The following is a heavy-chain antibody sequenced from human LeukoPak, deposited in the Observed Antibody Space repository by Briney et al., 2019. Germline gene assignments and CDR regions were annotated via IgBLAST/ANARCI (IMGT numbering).Heavy chain of an antibody. CDR3: ARDLSGVTGYTYGRGIDY. CDR1: GFTFSSYW. V-gene: IGHV3-7*01. D-gene: IGHD5-18*01. J-gene: IGHJ4*02. Sequence: GGSLRLSCAASGFTFSSYWMSWVRQAPGKGLEWVANIKQDGIEKYYVDSVKGRFTISRDNAKNSLYLQMNSLRAEDTAVYYCARDLSGVTGYTYGRGIDYWGQGTLVTVSS. CDR2: IKQDGIEK.